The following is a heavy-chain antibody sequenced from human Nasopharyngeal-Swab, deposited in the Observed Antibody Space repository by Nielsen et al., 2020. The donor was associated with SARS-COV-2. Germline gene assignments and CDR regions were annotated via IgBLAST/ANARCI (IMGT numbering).Heavy chain of an antibody. J-gene: IGHJ4*02. CDR3: ARDGDYSGWELTDY. D-gene: IGHD1-26*01. CDR2: ISSSSSYI. V-gene: IGHV3-21*01. CDR1: GFTFSSYR. Sequence: GESLKISCASSGFTFSSYRLNWVRHAPGKGLEWVSSISSSSSYIYYADSVKGRFTISRDNAKNSLYLQMNSLRAEDTAVYYCARDGDYSGWELTDYWGQGTLVTVSS.